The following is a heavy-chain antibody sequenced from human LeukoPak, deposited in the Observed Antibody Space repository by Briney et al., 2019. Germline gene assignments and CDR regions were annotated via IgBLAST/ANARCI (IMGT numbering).Heavy chain of an antibody. V-gene: IGHV4-30-2*01. CDR3: AREGGYCSSTSCYPPFDY. J-gene: IGHJ4*02. Sequence: PSQTLSLTCTVSGGSISSGGYYWSWIRQPPGKGLEWIGYIYHSGSTYYNPSLKSRVTISVDRSKNQFSLKLSSVTAADTAVYYCAREGGYCSSTSCYPPFDYWGQGTLVTVSS. D-gene: IGHD2-2*01. CDR1: GGSISSGGYY. CDR2: IYHSGST.